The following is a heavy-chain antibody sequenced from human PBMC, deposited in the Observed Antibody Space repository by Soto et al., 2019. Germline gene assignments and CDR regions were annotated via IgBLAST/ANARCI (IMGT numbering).Heavy chain of an antibody. D-gene: IGHD3-3*01. CDR1: GFTFSSYG. Sequence: GGSLRRSCGASGFTFSSYGMHWVRQAPGKGLEWVAVISYDGRNKYYADSVKGRFTISRDNSKNTLYLQMDSLRAEDTAVYYCAKGSGSDFWSGYYFWGHGTLVTVSS. J-gene: IGHJ4*01. CDR2: ISYDGRNK. V-gene: IGHV3-30*18. CDR3: AKGSGSDFWSGYYF.